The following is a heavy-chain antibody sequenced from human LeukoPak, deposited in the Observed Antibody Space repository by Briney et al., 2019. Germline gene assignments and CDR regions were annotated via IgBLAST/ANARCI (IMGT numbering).Heavy chain of an antibody. Sequence: KPSETLSLTCTVSGGSISTYYWSWIRQPPGKGLEWIGYINFSGNTNYNPSLKSRVTISLDTSKMQFSLKLTSVTAPDTAVYYCARSSRYNSAWFLNWGRGTLVTVSS. V-gene: IGHV4-59*01. CDR2: INFSGNT. CDR3: ARSSRYNSAWFLN. CDR1: GGSISTYY. D-gene: IGHD6-19*01. J-gene: IGHJ4*02.